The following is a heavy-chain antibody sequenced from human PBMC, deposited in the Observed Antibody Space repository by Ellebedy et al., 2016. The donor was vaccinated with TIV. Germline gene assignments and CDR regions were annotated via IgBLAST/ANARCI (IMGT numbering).Heavy chain of an antibody. Sequence: MPSETLSLTCTVSGGSISSGAFYWTWIRQQPGKGLEWIGNIYYSGSTNYNPSLKSRVTISVDTSKNQFSLKLSSVTAADTAVYDCARHVQMEWLLSPVYGMDVWGQGTTVTVSS. V-gene: IGHV4-61*08. J-gene: IGHJ6*02. D-gene: IGHD3-3*01. CDR2: IYYSGST. CDR3: ARHVQMEWLLSPVYGMDV. CDR1: GGSISSGAFY.